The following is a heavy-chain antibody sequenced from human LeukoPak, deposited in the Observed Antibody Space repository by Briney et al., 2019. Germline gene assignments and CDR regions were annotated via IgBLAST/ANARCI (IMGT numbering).Heavy chain of an antibody. J-gene: IGHJ4*02. D-gene: IGHD6-13*01. CDR3: ARDTRNSSSWFYYFDY. V-gene: IGHV1-69*13. CDR1: GGTFSSYA. CDR2: IIPIFGTA. Sequence: GASVKVSCKASGGTFSSYAISWVRQAPGQGLEWMGGIIPIFGTANYAQKFLGRVTITADESTSTAYMELSSLRSEDTAVYYCARDTRNSSSWFYYFDYWGQGTLVTVSS.